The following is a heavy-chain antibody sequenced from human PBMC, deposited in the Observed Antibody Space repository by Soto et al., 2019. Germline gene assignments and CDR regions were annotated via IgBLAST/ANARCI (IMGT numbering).Heavy chain of an antibody. V-gene: IGHV5-51*01. CDR2: IYPADSHT. D-gene: IGHD5-18*01. CDR3: AKAEGVTAMAPHFDY. J-gene: IGHJ4*02. Sequence: LGESLKISCKGSGYSFTSYWIGWVRQMPGKGLEWMGIIYPADSHTRYSPSFQGQVTISATKSITTVFLQWSSLRASDTAMYYCAKAEGVTAMAPHFDYWGQGTLVTVSS. CDR1: GYSFTSYW.